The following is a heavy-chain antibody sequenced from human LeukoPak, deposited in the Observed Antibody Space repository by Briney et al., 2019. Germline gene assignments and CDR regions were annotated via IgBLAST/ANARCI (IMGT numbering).Heavy chain of an antibody. J-gene: IGHJ5*02. CDR3: ARPQPPPPRGGDGLDP. CDR1: GFTFSSYS. Sequence: GGSLRLSCAASGFTFSSYSMNWVRQAPGKGLEWVSSISSSSSYIYYADSVKGRFTISRDNAKNSLYLQMNSLRAEDTAVYYWARPQPPPPRGGDGLDPWVQGTLVTVSA. D-gene: IGHD2-21*02. V-gene: IGHV3-21*04. CDR2: ISSSSSYI.